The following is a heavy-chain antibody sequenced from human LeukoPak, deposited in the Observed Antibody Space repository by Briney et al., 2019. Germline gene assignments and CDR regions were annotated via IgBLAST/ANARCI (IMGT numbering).Heavy chain of an antibody. J-gene: IGHJ5*02. CDR1: GGTFSSYA. CDR2: IIPIFGTA. Sequence: GASVKVSCTASGGTFSSYAISWVRQAPGQGLEWMGGIIPIFGTANYAQKFQGRVTITADESTSTAYMELSSLRSEDTAEYYCARDPPEYCSSTSCYDGWFDPWGQGTLVTVSS. V-gene: IGHV1-69*13. D-gene: IGHD2-2*01. CDR3: ARDPPEYCSSTSCYDGWFDP.